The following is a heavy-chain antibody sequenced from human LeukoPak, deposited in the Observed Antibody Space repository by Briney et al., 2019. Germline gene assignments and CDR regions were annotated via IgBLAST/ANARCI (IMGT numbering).Heavy chain of an antibody. V-gene: IGHV3-23*01. CDR2: ISGSGGST. Sequence: GGSLRLSCAASGFTFNSYAMSWVRQAPGKGLEWVSAISGSGGSTYYADSVKGRFTISRDNSKNTLYLQMNSLRAEDTAVYYCAKVIELGVVITPKYYFDYWGQGTLVTVSS. J-gene: IGHJ4*02. CDR3: AKVIELGVVITPKYYFDY. D-gene: IGHD3-3*01. CDR1: GFTFNSYA.